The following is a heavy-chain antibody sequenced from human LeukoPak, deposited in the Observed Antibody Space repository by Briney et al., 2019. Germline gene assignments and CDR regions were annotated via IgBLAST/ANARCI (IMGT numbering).Heavy chain of an antibody. V-gene: IGHV4-59*01. J-gene: IGHJ3*02. CDR3: ARQGDGYNADAFDI. CDR2: IYYSGST. Sequence: SETLSLTCTVSGGSISSYYWSWIRQPPGKGLEWIGYIYYSGSTNYNPSLKSRVTISVDTSKNQFSLKLSSATAADTAVYYCARQGDGYNADAFDIWGQGTMVTVSS. CDR1: GGSISSYY. D-gene: IGHD5-24*01.